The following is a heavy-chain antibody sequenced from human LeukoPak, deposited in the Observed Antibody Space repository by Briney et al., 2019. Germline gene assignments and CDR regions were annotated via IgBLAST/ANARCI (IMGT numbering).Heavy chain of an antibody. V-gene: IGHV4-34*01. CDR1: GGSFSGYY. J-gene: IGHJ6*02. D-gene: IGHD3-16*01. Sequence: SETLSLTCAVYGGSFSGYYWSWIRQPPGKGLEWIGEINHSGSTNYNPSLKSRVTISLDTSNHQFSLKMNSVTAADTAVYYCVRGFLGLGGGVWGQGTTVTVSS. CDR3: VRGFLGLGGGV. CDR2: INHSGST.